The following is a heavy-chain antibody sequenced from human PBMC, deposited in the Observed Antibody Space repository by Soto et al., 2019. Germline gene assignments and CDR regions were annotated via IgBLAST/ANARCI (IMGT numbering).Heavy chain of an antibody. CDR1: GGAINSTVYY. CDR2: SNYGGPT. Sequence: SETLSLTCTVSGGAINSTVYYWGWIRQPPGKGLEWIGSSNYGGPTYYSPSLQSRVSMSLDTAKNHFSLNLRSVTAADTAVYYCARHGAYSTSVYYYYGMDVWGQGTTVTVSS. D-gene: IGHD6-13*01. J-gene: IGHJ6*02. V-gene: IGHV4-39*01. CDR3: ARHGAYSTSVYYYYGMDV.